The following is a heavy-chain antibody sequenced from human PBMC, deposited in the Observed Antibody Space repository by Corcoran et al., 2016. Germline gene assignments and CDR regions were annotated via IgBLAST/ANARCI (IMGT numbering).Heavy chain of an antibody. J-gene: IGHJ4*02. CDR2: INAGNGNT. Sequence: QVQLVQSGAEVKEPGASVKVSCKASGYTFTDYAIQWVRQAPGQRLEWMGWINAGNGNTRYSQNFQGRVTITRDASATTAYMELSSQRSEDTAVYYGAKAIGVRGPSANYFDYWGQGTLVTVSS. D-gene: IGHD3-10*01. V-gene: IGHV1-3*01. CDR1: GYTFTDYA. CDR3: AKAIGVRGPSANYFDY.